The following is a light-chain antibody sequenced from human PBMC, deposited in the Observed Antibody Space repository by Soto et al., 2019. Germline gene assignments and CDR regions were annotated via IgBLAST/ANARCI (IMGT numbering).Light chain of an antibody. V-gene: IGKV3-15*01. CDR2: SAS. CDR1: QSVRSN. J-gene: IGKJ1*01. Sequence: EIMRTQSPATLSVSPGERATPSCRASQSVRSNLAWYQQKPGQAPRLLIYSASTRATGIPARFSGSGSGTEFTLTISSLQSEDFAVYYCQQYNNWWTFGQGTKVDI. CDR3: QQYNNWWT.